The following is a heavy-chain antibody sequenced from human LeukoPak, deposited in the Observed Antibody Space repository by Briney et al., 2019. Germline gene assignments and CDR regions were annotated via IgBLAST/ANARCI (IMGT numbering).Heavy chain of an antibody. J-gene: IGHJ4*02. V-gene: IGHV3-23*01. Sequence: PGGSLRLSCAASGFTFSSYAMSWVRQTPGKGLEWVSAISGSGGSAYYADSVEGRFTISRDNSNNTLYLQMNSLRAEDTAVYYCAKGKVSDSWGQGTLVTVSS. D-gene: IGHD3-10*01. CDR1: GFTFSSYA. CDR2: ISGSGGSA. CDR3: AKGKVSDS.